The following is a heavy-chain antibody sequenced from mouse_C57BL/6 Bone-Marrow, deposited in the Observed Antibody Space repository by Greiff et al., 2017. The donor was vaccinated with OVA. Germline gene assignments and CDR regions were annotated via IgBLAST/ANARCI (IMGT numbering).Heavy chain of an antibody. D-gene: IGHD2-2*01. CDR2: IDPSDSYT. J-gene: IGHJ3*01. V-gene: IGHV1-59*01. CDR3: ASDGYDADFAY. CDR1: GYTFTSYW. Sequence: VQLQQPGAELVRPGTSVKLSCKASGYTFTSYWMHWVKQRPGQGLEWIGVIDPSDSYTNYNQKFKGKATLTVDTSSSTAYMQLSSLTSEDSAVYYCASDGYDADFAYWGQGTLVTASA.